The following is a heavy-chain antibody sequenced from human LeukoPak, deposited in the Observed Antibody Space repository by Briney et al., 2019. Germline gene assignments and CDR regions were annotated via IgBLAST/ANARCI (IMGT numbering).Heavy chain of an antibody. D-gene: IGHD6-13*01. V-gene: IGHV4-30-4*08. CDR2: IYYGGST. CDR3: ARGDLYSSSWYD. J-gene: IGHJ4*02. Sequence: SETLSLTCTVSGGSITSGDSYWSWIRQPPGKGLEWIGYIYYGGSTYYNPSLKSRVTISVDTSKNQFSLKLSSMSAADTAVYYCARGDLYSSSWYDWGQGTLVTVSS. CDR1: GGSITSGDSY.